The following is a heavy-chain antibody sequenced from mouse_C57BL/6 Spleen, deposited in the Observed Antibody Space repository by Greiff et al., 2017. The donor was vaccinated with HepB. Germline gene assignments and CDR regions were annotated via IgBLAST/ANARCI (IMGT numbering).Heavy chain of an antibody. J-gene: IGHJ3*01. D-gene: IGHD2-1*01. CDR1: GYTFTSYW. V-gene: IGHV1-52*01. CDR2: IDPSDSET. CDR3: ARFGNYDPY. Sequence: QVHVKQPGAELVRPGSSVKLSCKASGYTFTSYWMHWVKQRPIQGLEWIGNIDPSDSETHYNQKFKDKATLTVDKSSSTAYMQLSSLTSEDSAVYYCARFGNYDPYWGQGTLVTVSA.